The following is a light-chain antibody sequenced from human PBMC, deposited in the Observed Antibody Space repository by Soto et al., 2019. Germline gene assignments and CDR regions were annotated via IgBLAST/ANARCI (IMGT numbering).Light chain of an antibody. J-gene: IGKJ4*01. Sequence: IVLTQSPGTLSLSPWEIAALSFMGSQSVSSSYLAWYQQKPGQAPRLLIYGASSRATGIPDRFSGSGSGTDFTLTISRLEPEDFAVYYCQQYGSSLLTFGGGTKVDIK. CDR1: QSVSSSY. V-gene: IGKV3-20*01. CDR2: GAS. CDR3: QQYGSSLLT.